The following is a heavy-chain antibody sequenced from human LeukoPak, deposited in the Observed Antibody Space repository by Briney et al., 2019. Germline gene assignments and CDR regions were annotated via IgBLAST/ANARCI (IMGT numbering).Heavy chain of an antibody. J-gene: IGHJ3*02. CDR3: ARAFADDFWRLLDI. V-gene: IGHV1-2*02. Sequence: ASVKVSCKASGYTFTSYYMHWLRQAPGQGLEWMGWINPNSGVTNYAQKFHGRVTLTRDTSIGTAYMDLTRLTSDDTAVYYCARAFADDFWRLLDIWGQGTMVTVSS. D-gene: IGHD3-3*01. CDR1: GYTFTSYY. CDR2: INPNSGVT.